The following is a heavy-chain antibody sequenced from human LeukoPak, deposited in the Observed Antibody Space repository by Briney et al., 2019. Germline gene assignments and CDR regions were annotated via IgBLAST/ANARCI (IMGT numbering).Heavy chain of an antibody. V-gene: IGHV1-18*01. CDR3: ARYNSMFRGVTTSDY. J-gene: IGHJ4*02. Sequence: ASVKVSCKASGYTLTNYGFNWVRQAPGQGLEWMGNSAYNGNTNYAQKFQDRVTMTTDTSTSTAYMELRSLRSDDTAVYYYARYNSMFRGVTTSDYWGQGTLVTVSS. CDR1: GYTLTNYG. CDR2: SAYNGNT. D-gene: IGHD3-10*01.